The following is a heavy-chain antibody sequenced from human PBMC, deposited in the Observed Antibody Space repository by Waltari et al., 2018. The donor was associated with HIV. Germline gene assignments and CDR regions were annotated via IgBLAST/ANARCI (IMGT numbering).Heavy chain of an antibody. Sequence: EVQLVESGGGLAQPGRSLRLSCLGSGFNFAAYSVSWVRQAPGERLEWVGFIRSKPHGVTTEYAASVKGRFSISRDDSNNIAYLQMNSLTVEDTAVYYCIRNQVFYFDYWGQGALVTVSS. J-gene: IGHJ4*02. CDR3: IRNQVFYFDY. CDR1: GFNFAAYS. V-gene: IGHV3-49*04. CDR2: IRSKPHGVTT. D-gene: IGHD3-10*01.